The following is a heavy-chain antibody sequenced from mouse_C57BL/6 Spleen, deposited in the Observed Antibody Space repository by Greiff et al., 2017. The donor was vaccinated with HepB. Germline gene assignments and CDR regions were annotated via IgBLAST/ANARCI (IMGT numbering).Heavy chain of an antibody. CDR2: FYPGSGSI. D-gene: IGHD2-1*01. J-gene: IGHJ1*03. CDR3: ARHEGDGNYGWYFDV. CDR1: GYTFTEYT. V-gene: IGHV1-62-2*01. Sequence: QVHVKQSGAELVKPGASVKLSCKASGYTFTEYTIHWVKQRSGQGLEWIGWFYPGSGSIKYNEKFKDKATLTADKSSSTVYMELSRLTSEDSAVYFCARHEGDGNYGWYFDVWGTGTTVTVSS.